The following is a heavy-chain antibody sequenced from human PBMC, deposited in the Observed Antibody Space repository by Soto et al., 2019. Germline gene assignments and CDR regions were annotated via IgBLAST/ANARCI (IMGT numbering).Heavy chain of an antibody. CDR2: IWYDGSNK. Sequence: PGGSLRLSCAASGFTFSSYGMHWVRQAPGKGLEWVAVIWYDGSNKYYADSVKGRFTISRDNSKNTLYLQMNSLRAEDTAVYYCARDSDDSSGYYLLGVYYFDYWGQGT. CDR3: ARDSDDSSGYYLLGVYYFDY. J-gene: IGHJ4*02. D-gene: IGHD3-22*01. CDR1: GFTFSSYG. V-gene: IGHV3-33*01.